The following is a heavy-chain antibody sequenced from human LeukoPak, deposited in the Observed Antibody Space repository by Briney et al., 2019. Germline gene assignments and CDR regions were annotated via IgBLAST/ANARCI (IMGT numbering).Heavy chain of an antibody. J-gene: IGHJ4*02. CDR3: ARGSGHPHFDF. V-gene: IGHV3-21*01. Sequence: GGSLRLSCAASGFTFRSYSMNWVRQAPGKGLEWVSSISSSGSYIYYADSVKGRFTISRDNAKNSLYLQMNSLRAEDTAVYYCARGSGHPHFDFWGQGTLVTVSS. CDR1: GFTFRSYS. D-gene: IGHD3-10*01. CDR2: ISSSGSYI.